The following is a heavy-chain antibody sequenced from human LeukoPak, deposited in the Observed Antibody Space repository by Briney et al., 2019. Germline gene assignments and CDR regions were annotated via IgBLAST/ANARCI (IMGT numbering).Heavy chain of an antibody. V-gene: IGHV3-30*04. CDR1: GFSFSHYA. CDR2: ISYDGRNE. D-gene: IGHD4-23*01. Sequence: GGSLRLSCAASGFSFSHYAIHWVRQAPGKGLEWVAVISYDGRNEYYADSVKGRFTISRDNSRNTLYLQMNSLRAEDTAVYYCASSGARWDYFDYWGQGTLVTVSS. CDR3: ASSGARWDYFDY. J-gene: IGHJ4*02.